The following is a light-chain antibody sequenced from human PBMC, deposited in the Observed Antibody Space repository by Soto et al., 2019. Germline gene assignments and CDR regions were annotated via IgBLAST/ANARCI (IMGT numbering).Light chain of an antibody. Sequence: QSVLTQPPSVSGAPGQRVTISCTGSSSNIGAGSEVHWYQHLPGTAPKLLIFGYSNRHSGVPDRFSGSKSGTSASLAITGLQAEDEADYYCCSYAGSYSYAFATGTKVTVL. J-gene: IGLJ1*01. V-gene: IGLV1-40*01. CDR1: SSNIGAGSE. CDR2: GYS. CDR3: CSYAGSYSYA.